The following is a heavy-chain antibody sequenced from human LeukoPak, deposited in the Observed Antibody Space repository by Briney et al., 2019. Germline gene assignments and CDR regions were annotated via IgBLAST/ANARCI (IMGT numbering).Heavy chain of an antibody. J-gene: IGHJ6*02. D-gene: IGHD5-12*01. CDR1: GFTFGDYG. V-gene: IGHV4-59*01. CDR3: ARGTLGGYDYRYYYYGMDV. Sequence: GSLRLSCVASGFTFGDYGMNWVRQAPGKGLEWIGYIYYSGSTNYNPSLKSRVTISVDTSKNQFSLKLSSVTAADTAVYYCARGTLGGYDYRYYYYGMDVWGQGTTVTVSS. CDR2: IYYSGST.